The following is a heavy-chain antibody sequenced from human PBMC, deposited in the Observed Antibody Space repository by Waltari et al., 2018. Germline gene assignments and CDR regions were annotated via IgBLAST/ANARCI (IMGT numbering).Heavy chain of an antibody. CDR2: ISSSSTYI. CDR3: ARVFYSSMGNFGIDV. D-gene: IGHD6-13*01. V-gene: IGHV3-21*01. J-gene: IGHJ6*02. Sequence: EVQLVESGGGLVKPGGSLRLSCAASGFIFNIYDMTWVRQAPGKGLEWVSSISSSSTYIYYADSVKGRFTISRDNAKNSLYLQMNSLRAEDTAVYYCARVFYSSMGNFGIDVWGQGTTVTVSS. CDR1: GFIFNIYD.